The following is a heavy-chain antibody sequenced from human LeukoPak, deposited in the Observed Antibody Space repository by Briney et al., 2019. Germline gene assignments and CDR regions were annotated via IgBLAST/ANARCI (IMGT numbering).Heavy chain of an antibody. CDR2: ISSSSVI. D-gene: IGHD7-27*01. J-gene: IGHJ4*02. CDR3: ARDPPNWGFGY. Sequence: PGGSLRLSCAASGFTFGDYSMNWVRQAPGKGLEWVSYISSSSVIYYADSVRGRFTISRDNAKKSLYLRMNSLRAEDTAVYYCARDPPNWGFGYWGQGTLVTVSS. CDR1: GFTFGDYS. V-gene: IGHV3-48*01.